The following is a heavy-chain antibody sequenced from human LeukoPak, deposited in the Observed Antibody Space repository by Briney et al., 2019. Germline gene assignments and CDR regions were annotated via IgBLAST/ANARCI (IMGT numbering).Heavy chain of an antibody. D-gene: IGHD5-18*01. V-gene: IGHV4-59*12. CDR1: GGSTSSYY. J-gene: IGHJ4*02. CDR3: ASGGYNFDY. CDR2: IYYSGST. Sequence: SETLSLTCTVSGGSTSSYYWNWIRQPPGKGLEWIGNIYYSGSTNYNPSLKSRVTISVDTSKNQFSLKLTSVTAADTAVYYCASGGYNFDYWGQGTLVTVSS.